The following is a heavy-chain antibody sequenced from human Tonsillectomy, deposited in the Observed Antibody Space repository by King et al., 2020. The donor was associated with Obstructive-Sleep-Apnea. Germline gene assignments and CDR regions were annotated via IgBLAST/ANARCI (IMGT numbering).Heavy chain of an antibody. CDR1: GFSLSIIGVG. V-gene: IGHV2-5*02. CDR3: AHRLSDTANFFDS. Sequence: ITFKESGPTLVKSTQTLTLTCSFSGFSLSIIGVGVGWIRQPPGKALDGLSLILWDDDKRSSPSPKSRLTITKDTSKNQVVLTMTNMDPLDTATYYCAHRLSDTANFFDSWGQGTLVTVSS. CDR2: ILWDDDK. J-gene: IGHJ4*02. D-gene: IGHD5-18*01.